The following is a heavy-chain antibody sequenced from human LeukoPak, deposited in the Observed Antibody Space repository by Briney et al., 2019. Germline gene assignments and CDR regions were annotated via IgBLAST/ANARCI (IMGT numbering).Heavy chain of an antibody. D-gene: IGHD2-15*01. CDR1: GGSFSGYY. CDR3: ARLVAATRDYYYYGMNV. CDR2: INHSGST. Sequence: SETLSLTCAVYGGSFSGYYWSWIRQPPGKGLEWIGEINHSGSTNYNPSLKSRVTISVDTSKNQFSLKLSSVTAADTAVYYCARLVAATRDYYYYGMNVWGQGTTVTVSS. J-gene: IGHJ6*02. V-gene: IGHV4-34*01.